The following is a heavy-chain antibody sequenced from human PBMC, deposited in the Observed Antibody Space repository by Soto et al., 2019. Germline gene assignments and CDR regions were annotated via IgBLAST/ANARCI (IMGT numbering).Heavy chain of an antibody. J-gene: IGHJ6*02. CDR1: GYTFSSAW. D-gene: IGHD2-21*01. Sequence: EVQLVESGGGLVKPGGSLRLSCAGSGYTFSSAWMNWVRQAPGKGLEWVGRIKSKTHGGTVDYAAPVKGRFTISREDSKNTLYLQMNSLEIEDTAFYYCTAGVVGKTNGLDVWGQGTTVTVSS. CDR2: IKSKTHGGTV. CDR3: TAGVVGKTNGLDV. V-gene: IGHV3-15*07.